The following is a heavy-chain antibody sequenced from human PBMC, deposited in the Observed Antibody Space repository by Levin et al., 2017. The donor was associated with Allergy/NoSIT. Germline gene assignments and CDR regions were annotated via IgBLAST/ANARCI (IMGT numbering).Heavy chain of an antibody. CDR1: GFSFSDYP. Sequence: HPGGSLRLSCAASGFSFSDYPMTWVRQGQGKGLEWVASTSYDGSNKNYADSVKGRFTISRDNSKDTLYLQMSSLRSEDTGVYYCARAVSGSYFDYWGQGTLVTVSS. CDR3: ARAVSGSYFDY. V-gene: IGHV3-30-3*01. CDR2: TSYDGSNK. J-gene: IGHJ4*02. D-gene: IGHD3-10*01.